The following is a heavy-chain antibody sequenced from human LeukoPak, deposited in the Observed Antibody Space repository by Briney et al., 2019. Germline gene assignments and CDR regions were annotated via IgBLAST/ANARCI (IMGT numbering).Heavy chain of an antibody. D-gene: IGHD1-7*01. Sequence: PSETLSLTCTVSGGSISSYYWSWIRQPPGKGLEWIGYIYYSGSTNYNPSLKSRVTISVDTSKNQFSLKLSSVTAADTAVYYCARDLGWNFPGWFGPWGQGTLVTVSS. CDR2: IYYSGST. V-gene: IGHV4-59*12. CDR1: GGSISSYY. J-gene: IGHJ5*02. CDR3: ARDLGWNFPGWFGP.